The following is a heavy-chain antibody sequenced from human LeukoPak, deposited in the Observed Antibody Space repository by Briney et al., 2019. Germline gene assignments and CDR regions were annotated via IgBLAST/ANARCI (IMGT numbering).Heavy chain of an antibody. J-gene: IGHJ4*02. V-gene: IGHV1-2*02. CDR1: GYTFTGYY. CDR2: INPNSGGT. CDR3: ARDRPWYYYDSSGYYFDY. D-gene: IGHD3-22*01. Sequence: ASVKVSCKASGYTFTGYYMHWVRQAPGQGLEWMGWINPNSGGTNYAQKFQGRVTMTRDTSISTAYMELSRLRSDDTAVYYCARDRPWYYYDSSGYYFDYWGQGTLVTVSS.